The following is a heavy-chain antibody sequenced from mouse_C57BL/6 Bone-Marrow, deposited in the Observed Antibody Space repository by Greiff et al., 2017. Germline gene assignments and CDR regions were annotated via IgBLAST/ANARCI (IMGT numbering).Heavy chain of an antibody. Sequence: QVQLQQSGAELVTPGASVKVSCKASGYTFTSYWMHWVKQRPGQGLEWIGRIHPSDSDTNYNQTFKGKATFTVDKSSSTAYMQLSSLTSEDSAVYYCAIRYRNYEILFAYWGQGTLVTVSA. D-gene: IGHD2-5*01. V-gene: IGHV1-74*01. CDR2: IHPSDSDT. CDR3: AIRYRNYEILFAY. CDR1: GYTFTSYW. J-gene: IGHJ3*01.